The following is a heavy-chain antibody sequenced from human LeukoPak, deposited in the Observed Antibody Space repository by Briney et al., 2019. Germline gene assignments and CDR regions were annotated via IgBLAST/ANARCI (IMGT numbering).Heavy chain of an antibody. D-gene: IGHD4-17*01. V-gene: IGHV3-21*01. J-gene: IGHJ4*02. CDR3: ARDPRLDGDYDDY. CDR2: ISSSSSYI. CDR1: GFTFSSYS. Sequence: GGSLRLSCAASGFTFSSYSMNWVRQAPGKGLEWVSSISSSSSYIYYADSVKGRFTVSRGNAKNSLYLQMNSLRAEDTAVYYCARDPRLDGDYDDYWGQGTLVTVSS.